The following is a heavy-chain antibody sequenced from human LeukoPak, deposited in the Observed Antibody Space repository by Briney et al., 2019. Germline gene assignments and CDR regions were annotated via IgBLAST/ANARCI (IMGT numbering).Heavy chain of an antibody. D-gene: IGHD3-22*01. CDR3: ARDSSGYQ. J-gene: IGHJ4*02. CDR2: IKEDGSEK. CDR1: GFTFSTYW. Sequence: GGSLRLSCAASGFTFSTYWMSWVRQAPGKGLEWVANIKEDGSEKYYGDSVKGRFTISRDNAKNSLYLQVNSLRAEDTAVYYCARDSSGYQWGQGTLVTVSS. V-gene: IGHV3-7*01.